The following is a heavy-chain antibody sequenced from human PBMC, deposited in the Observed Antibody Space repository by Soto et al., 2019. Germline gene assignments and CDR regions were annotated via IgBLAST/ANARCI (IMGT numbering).Heavy chain of an antibody. V-gene: IGHV3-33*01. CDR1: GFTFDNYA. Sequence: QVQLVESGGGVVQPGGSLRLSCAASGFTFDNYAMNWVRQAPGKGLEWVAIIWYDGSDKYYTDSVKGRFTISRDNSKNTVSLQMNSLRVEDTAMYYCARGRTTDWWGLGTLVTVSS. CDR3: ARGRTTDW. D-gene: IGHD4-17*01. CDR2: IWYDGSDK. J-gene: IGHJ4*02.